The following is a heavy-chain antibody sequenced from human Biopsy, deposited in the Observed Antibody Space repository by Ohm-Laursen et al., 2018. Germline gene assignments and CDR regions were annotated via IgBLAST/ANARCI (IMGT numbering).Heavy chain of an antibody. CDR1: GFRFDNTG. J-gene: IGHJ3*02. CDR2: VSWSSDSI. Sequence: SLRLSCAASGFRFDNTGMHWVRQGPGKGLEWVARVSWSSDSITYAKSVTGRFTISRDNGENSLYLQMNSLRPEDTALYYCTKNTQWEGSGYLDAFNIWGHGAMVTVSS. D-gene: IGHD3-22*01. V-gene: IGHV3-9*01. CDR3: TKNTQWEGSGYLDAFNI.